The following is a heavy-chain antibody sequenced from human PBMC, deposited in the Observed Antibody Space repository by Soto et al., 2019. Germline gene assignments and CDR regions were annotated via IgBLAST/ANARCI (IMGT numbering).Heavy chain of an antibody. CDR2: INAGNGNT. Sequence: ASVKVSCKASGYTFTSYAMHWVREAPGQRLEWMGWINAGNGNTKYSQKFQGRVTITRDTSASTAYMELSSLRSEDTAVYYCARDHRGRTPVFDYWGQGTLVTVSS. J-gene: IGHJ4*02. D-gene: IGHD2-2*01. CDR1: GYTFTSYA. CDR3: ARDHRGRTPVFDY. V-gene: IGHV1-3*01.